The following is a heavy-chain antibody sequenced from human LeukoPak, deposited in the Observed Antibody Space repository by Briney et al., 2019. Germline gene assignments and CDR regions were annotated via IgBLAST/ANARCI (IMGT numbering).Heavy chain of an antibody. CDR1: GGSFSGYY. Sequence: KPSETLSLTCAVYGGSFSGYYWSWIRQPPGKGLEWIGEINHSGSTNYNPSLKSRVTISVDTSKNQFSLKLSSVTAADTAVYYCARGHLGDYYFDYWGRGTLVTVSS. J-gene: IGHJ4*02. CDR3: ARGHLGDYYFDY. V-gene: IGHV4-34*01. CDR2: INHSGST. D-gene: IGHD2-21*02.